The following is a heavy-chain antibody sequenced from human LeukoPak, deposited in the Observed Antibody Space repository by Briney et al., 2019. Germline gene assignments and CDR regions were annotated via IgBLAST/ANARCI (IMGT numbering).Heavy chain of an antibody. Sequence: PSETLSLTCTVSVGSITNYFWSWVRQPPGKGLEWIGQITYSGSTNYNPSLKSRVTISVDTSKNQFSLKLSSVTAADTAVYYCARDRESYYMDVWGKGTTVTVSS. CDR2: ITYSGST. CDR3: ARDRESYYMDV. CDR1: VGSITNYF. V-gene: IGHV4-59*01. J-gene: IGHJ6*03.